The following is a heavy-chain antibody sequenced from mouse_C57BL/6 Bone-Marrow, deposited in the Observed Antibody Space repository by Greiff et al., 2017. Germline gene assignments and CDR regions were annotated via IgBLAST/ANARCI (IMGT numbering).Heavy chain of an antibody. CDR3: ARRGYGYYAMDY. Sequence: QVQLQPSGAELARPGASVKMSCKASGYTFTRYTMHWVKQRPGQGLEWIGYINPSSGSTKYNQKFKDKATLTADKSSSTAYMQLSSLTSEDSAVYYCARRGYGYYAMDYWGQGTSVTVSS. D-gene: IGHD3-1*01. CDR1: GYTFTRYT. V-gene: IGHV1-4*01. CDR2: INPSSGST. J-gene: IGHJ4*01.